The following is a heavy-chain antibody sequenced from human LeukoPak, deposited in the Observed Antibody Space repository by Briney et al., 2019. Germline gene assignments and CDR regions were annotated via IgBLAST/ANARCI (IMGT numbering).Heavy chain of an antibody. CDR1: GFTFTSYG. D-gene: IGHD3-22*01. J-gene: IGHJ4*02. V-gene: IGHV3-23*01. CDR2: ITGSGGAT. CDR3: AKGGFTYYND. Sequence: GTSLRLSCAASGFTFTSYGMSWVRQAPGKGLEWISIITGSGGATYYENSVKGRFTISRNNSKNELYLQMNSMRAEDAAVYYCAKGGFTYYNDWGQGTLVTVSS.